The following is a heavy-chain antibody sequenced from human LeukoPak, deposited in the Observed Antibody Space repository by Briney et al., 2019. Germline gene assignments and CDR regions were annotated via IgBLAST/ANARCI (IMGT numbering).Heavy chain of an antibody. D-gene: IGHD1-26*01. Sequence: SETLSLTCTVSGDFITAYYWSWIRQPPGKGLEWIGEINHSGSTNYNASLKSRVTISVDTSKNQFSLKLSSVTAADTAVYYCARQSGSYYYYMDVWGKGTTVTISS. J-gene: IGHJ6*03. CDR2: INHSGST. CDR3: ARQSGSYYYYMDV. V-gene: IGHV4-34*01. CDR1: GDFITAYY.